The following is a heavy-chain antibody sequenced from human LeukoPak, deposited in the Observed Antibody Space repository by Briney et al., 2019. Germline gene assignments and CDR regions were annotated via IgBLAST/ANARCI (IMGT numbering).Heavy chain of an antibody. V-gene: IGHV1-18*01. CDR3: ARGGLISLANTPLGAFDI. CDR2: ISTSTGDT. J-gene: IGHJ3*02. Sequence: ASVKVSCKTSGYSFILYGISWVRQAPGQGPEWMGWISTSTGDTKYTQKFQGRVTLTTDTSTSTAYMELSSLRSDDTAVYYCARGGLISLANTPLGAFDIWGQGTMVSVSS. D-gene: IGHD3/OR15-3a*01. CDR1: GYSFILYG.